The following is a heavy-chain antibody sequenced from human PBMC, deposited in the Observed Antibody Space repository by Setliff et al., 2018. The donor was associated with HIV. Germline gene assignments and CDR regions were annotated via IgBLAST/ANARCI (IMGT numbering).Heavy chain of an antibody. J-gene: IGHJ3*02. D-gene: IGHD3-10*01. CDR3: ARAGRGLWFGEVAFDI. CDR2: IIPILGIA. V-gene: IGHV1-69*10. Sequence: SVKVSCKASGGTFSSYAISWVRQAPGQGLEWMGGIIPILGIANYAQKFQGRVTITTDESTSTAYMELSSLRSEDTAVYYCARAGRGLWFGEVAFDIWGQGTMVTVSS. CDR1: GGTFSSYA.